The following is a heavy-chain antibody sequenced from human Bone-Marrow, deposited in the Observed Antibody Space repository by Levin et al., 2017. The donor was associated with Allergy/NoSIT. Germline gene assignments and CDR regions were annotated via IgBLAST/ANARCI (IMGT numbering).Heavy chain of an antibody. J-gene: IGHJ2*01. D-gene: IGHD6-13*01. CDR2: ISYDGSNK. V-gene: IGHV3-30*18. CDR3: AKVRRIAAAGTWGYFDL. CDR1: GFTFSSYG. Sequence: GGSLRLSCAASGFTFSSYGMHWVRQAPGKGLEWVAVISYDGSNKYYADSVKGRFTISRDNSKNTLYLQMNSLRAEDTAVYYCAKVRRIAAAGTWGYFDLWGRGTLVTVSS.